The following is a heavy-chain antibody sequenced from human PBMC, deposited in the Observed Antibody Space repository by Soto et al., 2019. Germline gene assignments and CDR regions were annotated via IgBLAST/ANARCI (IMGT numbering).Heavy chain of an antibody. Sequence: ASVKVSCKASGYTFTSYYMHWVRQAPGQGLEWMGIINPSGGSTSYAQKFQGRVTMTRDTSTSTVYMEPSSLRSEDTAVYYCAREGITGTAFDYWGQGTLVTVSS. CDR3: AREGITGTAFDY. CDR1: GYTFTSYY. D-gene: IGHD1-20*01. CDR2: INPSGGST. V-gene: IGHV1-46*03. J-gene: IGHJ4*02.